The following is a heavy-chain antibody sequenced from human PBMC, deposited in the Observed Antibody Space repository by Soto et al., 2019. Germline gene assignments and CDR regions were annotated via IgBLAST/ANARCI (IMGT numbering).Heavy chain of an antibody. CDR1: GFTFSSVW. V-gene: IGHV3-15*07. J-gene: IGHJ3*02. CDR3: TTNDAFDI. CDR2: IKTKTDGGPT. Sequence: EVQLVESGGGLVKPGGSLGLSCVASGFTFSSVWMNWVRQAPGKGLEWVGRIKTKTDGGPTDYAAPVKGRFTISRDDSKNTVYLQMNCLKTEDTALYYCTTNDAFDIWGQGTTVTVSS.